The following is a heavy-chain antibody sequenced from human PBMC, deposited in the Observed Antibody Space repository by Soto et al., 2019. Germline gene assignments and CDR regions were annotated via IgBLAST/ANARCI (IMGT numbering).Heavy chain of an antibody. J-gene: IGHJ6*02. CDR2: ISYDGSNK. CDR1: GFTFSSYG. CDR3: AKDRARVGVEERGYSGYDYYYYYGMDV. D-gene: IGHD5-12*01. V-gene: IGHV3-30*18. Sequence: GGSLRLSCAASGFTFSSYGMHWVRQAPGKGLEWVAVISYDGSNKYYADSVKGRFTISRDNSKNTLYLQMNSLRAEDTAVYYCAKDRARVGVEERGYSGYDYYYYYGMDVWGQGTTVTVSS.